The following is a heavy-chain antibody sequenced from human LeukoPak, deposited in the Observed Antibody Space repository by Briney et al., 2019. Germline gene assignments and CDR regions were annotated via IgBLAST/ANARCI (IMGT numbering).Heavy chain of an antibody. D-gene: IGHD6-19*01. Sequence: GGSLRLSCAASGFTDSSNYMSWVRQAPGKGLEWVSVIYSGGSTYYADSVKGRFTISRDNSKNTLYLQMNSLRAEDTAVYYCARDPGPGYSSGFVYWGQGTLVTVSS. CDR1: GFTDSSNY. CDR3: ARDPGPGYSSGFVY. J-gene: IGHJ4*02. V-gene: IGHV3-53*01. CDR2: IYSGGST.